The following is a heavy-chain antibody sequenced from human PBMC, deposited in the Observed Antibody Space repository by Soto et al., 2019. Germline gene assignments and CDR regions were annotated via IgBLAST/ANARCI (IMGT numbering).Heavy chain of an antibody. Sequence: QVQLQESGPGLVKPSGTLSLTCAVFGGSISNSNWWTWGRQPPGKGLDWIGEIFHSGSTNYTSSLMGRVTISVDKANNQCSLKLSSVTAADTAVYYCAHRPIVGAAIWGQGTLVTVSS. J-gene: IGHJ4*02. CDR1: GGSISNSNW. CDR2: IFHSGST. CDR3: AHRPIVGAAI. V-gene: IGHV4-4*02. D-gene: IGHD1-26*01.